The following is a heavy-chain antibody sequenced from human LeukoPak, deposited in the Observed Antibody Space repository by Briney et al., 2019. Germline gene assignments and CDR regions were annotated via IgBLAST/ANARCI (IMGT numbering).Heavy chain of an antibody. J-gene: IGHJ4*02. CDR3: ARDTYDYVWGTPWYFDY. Sequence: SETLSLTCTVSGGSISSSSYYWGWIRQPPGKGLEWIGSIYYSGSTYYNPSLKSRVTISVDTSKNQFSLKLSSVTAADTAVYYCARDTYDYVWGTPWYFDYWGQGTLVTVSS. V-gene: IGHV4-39*07. CDR1: GGSISSSSYY. CDR2: IYYSGST. D-gene: IGHD3-16*01.